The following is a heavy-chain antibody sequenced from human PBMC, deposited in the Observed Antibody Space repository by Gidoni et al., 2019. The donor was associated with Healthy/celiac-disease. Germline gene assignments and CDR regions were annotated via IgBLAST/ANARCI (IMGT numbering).Heavy chain of an antibody. J-gene: IGHJ6*02. CDR2: IGTAGDT. Sequence: EVQLVESGGGLVQPGGSLRLSCAASGFPFSSYDMHWVRQATGKGLEWVSAIGTAGDTYYPGSVKGRFTISRENAKNSLYLQMNSLRAGDTAVYYCARADPYGSGSYYNYYYGMDVWGQGTTVTVSS. V-gene: IGHV3-13*01. D-gene: IGHD3-10*01. CDR1: GFPFSSYD. CDR3: ARADPYGSGSYYNYYYGMDV.